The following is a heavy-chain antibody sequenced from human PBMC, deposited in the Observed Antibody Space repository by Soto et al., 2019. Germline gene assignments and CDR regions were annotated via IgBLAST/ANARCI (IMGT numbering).Heavy chain of an antibody. CDR1: GFTFSSYG. CDR2: ISYDGSNK. D-gene: IGHD5-18*01. Sequence: QVQLVESGGGVVQPGRSLRLSCAASGFTFSSYGMHWVRQAPGKGLEWVAVISYDGSNKYYADSVKGRFTISRDNSKNTLYLQMNSLRAEDTAVYYCAKDLQSQWIQLWSPIDYWGQGTLVTVSS. V-gene: IGHV3-30*18. CDR3: AKDLQSQWIQLWSPIDY. J-gene: IGHJ4*02.